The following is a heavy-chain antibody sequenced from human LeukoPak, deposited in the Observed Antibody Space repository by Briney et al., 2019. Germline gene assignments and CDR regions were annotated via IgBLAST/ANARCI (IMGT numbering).Heavy chain of an antibody. CDR3: ARGGMYYDILTGRFDY. CDR1: GGSISSYY. J-gene: IGHJ4*01. CDR2: IYYSGST. Sequence: SETLSLTCTASGGSISSYYWSWIRQPPGKGLEWFGYIYYSGSTNYNPSLKGRVTISVDTSKNQFSLKLSSVTAADTAVYYCARGGMYYDILTGRFDYWGQGTLVTVSS. V-gene: IGHV4-59*01. D-gene: IGHD3-9*01.